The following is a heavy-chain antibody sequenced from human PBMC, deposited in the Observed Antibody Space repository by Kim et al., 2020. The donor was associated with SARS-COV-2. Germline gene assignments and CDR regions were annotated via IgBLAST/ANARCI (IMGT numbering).Heavy chain of an antibody. CDR2: IRSKGYGGTT. D-gene: IGHD2-15*01. Sequence: GGSLRLSCTGSGFTFGDYAMSWVRQAPGKGLEWVGFIRSKGYGGTTEYAASVKGRFTISRDDSKSIAYLQMNSLKTEDTAVYYCSREDGGRVDYWGQGTLVTVSS. V-gene: IGHV3-49*04. CDR3: SREDGGRVDY. J-gene: IGHJ4*02. CDR1: GFTFGDYA.